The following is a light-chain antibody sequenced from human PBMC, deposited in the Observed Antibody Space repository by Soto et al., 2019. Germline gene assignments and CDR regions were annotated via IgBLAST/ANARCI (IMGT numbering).Light chain of an antibody. CDR2: EVT. J-gene: IGLJ3*02. CDR1: SSDVGAYKY. CDR3: TSYVGNDIWV. Sequence: QSALTQPPSASGSPGQSVTISCTGTSSDVGAYKYVSWYQQYPGKAPKLMIYEVTKRPSGVPDRFSASKSGNTASLTVSGLQAEAEADYYCTSYVGNDIWVFGGGTEVTVL. V-gene: IGLV2-8*01.